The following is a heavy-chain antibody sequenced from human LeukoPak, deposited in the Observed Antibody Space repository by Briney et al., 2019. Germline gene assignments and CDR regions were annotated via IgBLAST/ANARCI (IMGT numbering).Heavy chain of an antibody. V-gene: IGHV4-4*07. J-gene: IGHJ4*02. CDR3: ARGERPGLDY. D-gene: IGHD1-14*01. CDR1: GASISSSY. Sequence: SETLSLTCTVSGASISSSYCTWIRQAAGEGLEWIGRISTGGSTTYNPSLKSRVTISVDTSKNQFSLRLISVTAADTAVYYCARGERPGLDYWGQGTLVAVSS. CDR2: ISTGGST.